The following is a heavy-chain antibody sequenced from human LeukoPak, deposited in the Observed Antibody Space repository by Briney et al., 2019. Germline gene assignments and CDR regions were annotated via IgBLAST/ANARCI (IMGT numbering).Heavy chain of an antibody. CDR1: GFTFSSYG. CDR3: ARTFWSGYWGFDY. D-gene: IGHD3-3*01. J-gene: IGHJ4*02. Sequence: RSLRLSCAASGFTFSSYGMHWVRQAPGKGLEWVAVISYDGSNKYYADSVKGRFTISRDNSKNTLYLQMNSLRAEDTAVYYCARTFWSGYWGFDYWGQGTLVTVSS. V-gene: IGHV3-30*03. CDR2: ISYDGSNK.